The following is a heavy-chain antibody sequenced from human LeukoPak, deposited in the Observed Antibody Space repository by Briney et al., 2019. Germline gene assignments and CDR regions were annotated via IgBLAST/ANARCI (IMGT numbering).Heavy chain of an antibody. J-gene: IGHJ4*02. CDR2: INPNSGGT. CDR3: ARERVGALGNFDY. V-gene: IGHV1-2*02. Sequence: ASVKVSCKASGYTFTGYYMHWVRQAPGQGLEWMGWINPNSGGTNYAQKFQGGVTMTRDTSISTAYMELSRLRSDDTAVYCCARERVGALGNFDYWGQGTLVTVSS. CDR1: GYTFTGYY. D-gene: IGHD1-26*01.